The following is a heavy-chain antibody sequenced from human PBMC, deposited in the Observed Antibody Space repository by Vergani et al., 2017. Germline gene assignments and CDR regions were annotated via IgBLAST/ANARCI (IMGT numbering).Heavy chain of an antibody. CDR3: ARGSCLGGSCYKPLFDY. CDR1: GESIRSGSHY. V-gene: IGHV4-61*02. D-gene: IGHD2-15*01. CDR2: VFRNGNV. Sequence: QVKLQESGPGLLKPSQTLSLTCTVSGESIRSGSHYWSWIRQSPGKGLEWIGYVFRNGNVNYNPSFNFRVAIDTSKNQFSLNLTSVTAADTAVYFCARGSCLGGSCYKPLFDYWGQGILVTVSS. J-gene: IGHJ4*02.